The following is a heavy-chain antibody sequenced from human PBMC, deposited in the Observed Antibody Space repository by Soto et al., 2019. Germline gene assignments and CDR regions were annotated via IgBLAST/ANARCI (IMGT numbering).Heavy chain of an antibody. CDR2: IYYSGST. V-gene: IGHV4-31*03. CDR1: GGSISSGGYY. D-gene: IGHD4-17*01. Sequence: PSETLSLTCTVSGGSISSGGYYWSWIRQHPGKGLEWIGYIYYSGSTYYNPSLKSRVTISVDTSKNQFSLKLSSVTAADTAVYYCATILGDYGDYDSYWGQGTLVTVSS. J-gene: IGHJ4*02. CDR3: ATILGDYGDYDSY.